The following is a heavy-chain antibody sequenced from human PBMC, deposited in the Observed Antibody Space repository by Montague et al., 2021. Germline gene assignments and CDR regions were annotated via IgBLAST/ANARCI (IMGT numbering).Heavy chain of an antibody. CDR2: VPHGGST. CDR3: ARERDRYYTMDI. Sequence: SETLSLTCTVSRSLINSDYYWGWIRQPPGKGLEWMGSVPHGGSTYYNPSLKSRVTISVDTSNNHFSLKLSSVTAADTAMYYCARERDRYYTMDIWGKGTTVTVSS. V-gene: IGHV4-38-2*02. CDR1: RSLINSDYY. J-gene: IGHJ6*03.